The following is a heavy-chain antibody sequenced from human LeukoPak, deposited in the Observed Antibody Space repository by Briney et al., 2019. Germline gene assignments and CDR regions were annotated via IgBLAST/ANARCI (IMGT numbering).Heavy chain of an antibody. Sequence: GGSLGLSCAASGFTFSSYSMNWVRQAPGKGLEWVAVISYDGSNKYYADSVKGRFTNSRDNSKNTLYLQMNSLRAEDTAVYYCAREGEWELLLYFDYWGQGTLVTVSS. CDR1: GFTFSSYS. CDR3: AREGEWELLLYFDY. CDR2: ISYDGSNK. J-gene: IGHJ4*02. D-gene: IGHD1-26*01. V-gene: IGHV3-30*03.